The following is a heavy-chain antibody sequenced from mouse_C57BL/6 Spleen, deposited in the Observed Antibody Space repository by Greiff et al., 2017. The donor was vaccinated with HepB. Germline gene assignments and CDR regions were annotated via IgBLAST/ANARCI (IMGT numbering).Heavy chain of an antibody. Sequence: VQLKESGPGLVKPSQSLSLTCSVTGYSITSGYYWNWIRQFPGNKLEWMGYISYDGSNNYNPSLKNRISITRDTSKNQFFLKLNSVTTEDTATYYCARDYGSSYEAMDYWGQGTSVTVSS. CDR1: GYSITSGYY. CDR3: ARDYGSSYEAMDY. D-gene: IGHD1-1*01. J-gene: IGHJ4*01. CDR2: ISYDGSN. V-gene: IGHV3-6*01.